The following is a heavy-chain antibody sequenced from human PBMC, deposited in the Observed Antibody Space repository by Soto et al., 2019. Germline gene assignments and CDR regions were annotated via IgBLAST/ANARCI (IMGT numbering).Heavy chain of an antibody. V-gene: IGHV4-59*13. CDR3: ARDYNMVRGVIYFDY. CDR2: IYYSGST. Sequence: PSETLSLTCTVSGGSISSDHWSWIRQAPGKGLEWIGYIYYSGSTNYNPSLKSRVTISVDTSKNQFSLRLSSVTAADTAVYYCARDYNMVRGVIYFDYWGQGTLVTVSS. CDR1: GGSISSDH. J-gene: IGHJ4*02. D-gene: IGHD3-10*01.